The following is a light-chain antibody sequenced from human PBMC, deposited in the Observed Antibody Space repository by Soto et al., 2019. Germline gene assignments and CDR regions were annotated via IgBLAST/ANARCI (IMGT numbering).Light chain of an antibody. J-gene: IGLJ1*01. V-gene: IGLV1-47*02. Sequence: QSVLTQPPSVSGTPGQRVSISCSGIWSNIGRNSVSWFQHLPGTAPKLLIYYSNQRPSGVPDRFSGSRSGTSASLAIVGLRSEDEAIYYCAAWDASLSACVFGNGTKVTVL. CDR2: YSN. CDR1: WSNIGRNS. CDR3: AAWDASLSACV.